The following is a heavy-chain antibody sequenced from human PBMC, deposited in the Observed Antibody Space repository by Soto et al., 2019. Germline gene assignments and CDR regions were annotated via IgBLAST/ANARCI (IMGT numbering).Heavy chain of an antibody. Sequence: QVQLVESGGGVVQPGRSLRLSCAASGFTFSSYAMHWVRQAPGKGLEWVAVISYDGSNKYYADSVKGRFTISRDNSKNTLYLQMISLKAEDTAVYYCASILWSGYYMGDYWGQGTLVTVSS. CDR3: ASILWSGYYMGDY. D-gene: IGHD3-3*01. CDR1: GFTFSSYA. J-gene: IGHJ4*02. CDR2: ISYDGSNK. V-gene: IGHV3-30-3*01.